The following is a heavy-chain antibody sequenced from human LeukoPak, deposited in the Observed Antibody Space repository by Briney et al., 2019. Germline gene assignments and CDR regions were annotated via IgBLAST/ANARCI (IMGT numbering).Heavy chain of an antibody. CDR2: INHCGST. Sequence: SETLSLTCAVYGGSFSGLYWSWIRQPPGKGLEWIGEINHCGSTNYNPSLKTRVTISVDMSKNQFSLKLISVTAADTAVYYCARGGSSYGTRKIDYWGQGTLVTVSS. CDR3: ARGGSSYGTRKIDY. V-gene: IGHV4-34*01. D-gene: IGHD5-18*01. J-gene: IGHJ4*02. CDR1: GGSFSGLY.